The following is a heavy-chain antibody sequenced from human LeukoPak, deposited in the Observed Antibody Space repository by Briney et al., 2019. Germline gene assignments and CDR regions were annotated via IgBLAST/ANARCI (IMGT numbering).Heavy chain of an antibody. CDR2: ISGDGGST. D-gene: IGHD3-22*01. CDR1: GFTFDDYA. CDR3: AKSPHYYDSSGYYPDAFDI. Sequence: PGGSLRLSCAASGFTFDDYAMHWVRQAPGKGLEWVSLISGDGGSTYYADSVKGRFTISRDNSKNSLYLQMNSLRTEDTALYYSAKSPHYYDSSGYYPDAFDIWGQGTMVTVSS. J-gene: IGHJ3*02. V-gene: IGHV3-43*02.